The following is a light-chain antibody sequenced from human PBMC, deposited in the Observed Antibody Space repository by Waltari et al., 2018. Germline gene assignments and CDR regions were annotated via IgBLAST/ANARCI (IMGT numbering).Light chain of an antibody. CDR1: QSVNSNY. CDR3: AQYGSSPPWT. CDR2: DAS. Sequence: PEERATLSSWASQSVNSNYLAWYQQKPGLAPRLLIYDASNRATGIPDRFTGSGSGTDFTLTISRLEPDDFAVYYCAQYGSSPPWTFGPGTKVAIK. V-gene: IGKV3D-20*01. J-gene: IGKJ1*01.